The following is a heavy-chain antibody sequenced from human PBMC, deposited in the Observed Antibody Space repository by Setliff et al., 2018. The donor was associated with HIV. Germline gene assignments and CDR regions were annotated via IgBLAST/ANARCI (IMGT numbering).Heavy chain of an antibody. CDR3: AAVPWGHSSLIIDH. V-gene: IGHV3-48*03. J-gene: IGHJ4*02. CDR2: IGGHGSIK. D-gene: IGHD3-16*01. Sequence: LRLSCAASGFIFSSYEMNWVRQAPGKGLEWISYIGGHGSIKHYADSVKGRFTISRDSAKNSVYLQMHSLRVEDTAVYYCAAVPWGHSSLIIDHWGQGTPVTVSS. CDR1: GFIFSSYE.